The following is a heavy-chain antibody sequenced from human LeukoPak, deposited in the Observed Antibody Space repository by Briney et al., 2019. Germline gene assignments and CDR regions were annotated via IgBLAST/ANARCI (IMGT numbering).Heavy chain of an antibody. Sequence: ASVKVSCKASGGTFSSYAISWVRQAPGQGLEWMGRIIPIFGTANHAQKFQGRVTITTDESTSTAYMELSSLRSEDTAVYYCARVAGIAAAFDYWGQGTLVTVSS. CDR3: ARVAGIAAAFDY. J-gene: IGHJ4*02. CDR1: GGTFSSYA. CDR2: IIPIFGTA. D-gene: IGHD6-13*01. V-gene: IGHV1-69*05.